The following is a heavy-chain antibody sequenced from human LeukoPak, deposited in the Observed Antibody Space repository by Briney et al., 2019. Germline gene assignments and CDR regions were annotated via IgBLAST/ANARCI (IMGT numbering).Heavy chain of an antibody. V-gene: IGHV3-30*03. CDR3: VSRGDYYYFDY. J-gene: IGHJ4*02. D-gene: IGHD4-17*01. CDR1: GFTFSSYG. Sequence: GGSLRLSCVASGFTFSSYGMHWVRQAPGKGLEWVAVISYDGSNKYYADSVKGRFTISRDNSKNTLYLQMNSLRAEDTAVYYCVSRGDYYYFDYWGQGTLVTVSS. CDR2: ISYDGSNK.